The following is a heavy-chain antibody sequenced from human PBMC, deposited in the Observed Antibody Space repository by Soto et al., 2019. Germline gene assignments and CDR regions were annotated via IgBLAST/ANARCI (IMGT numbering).Heavy chain of an antibody. CDR3: ARGRDGYGDNPHFDY. CDR2: IYHSGST. D-gene: IGHD4-17*01. J-gene: IGHJ4*02. Sequence: SETLSLTCAVSSGSISSSNWWSWVRQPPGKGLEWIGEIYHSGSTNYNPSLKSRVTISVDKSKNQFSLKLSSVTAADTAVYYCARGRDGYGDNPHFDYWGQGTLVTVSS. V-gene: IGHV4-4*02. CDR1: SGSISSSNW.